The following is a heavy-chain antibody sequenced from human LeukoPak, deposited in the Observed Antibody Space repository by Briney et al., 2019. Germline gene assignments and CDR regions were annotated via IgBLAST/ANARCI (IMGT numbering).Heavy chain of an antibody. CDR2: MYHSGSA. D-gene: IGHD3-3*01. Sequence: SETLSLTCTVSGGSIDSYFWTWIRQPPGKGLEFIGNMYHSGSASYNASLKGRATISLESSRKQFSLKLTSVTAADTAVYFCASVLPKFWNGDPPYYMDVWGKGTTVTVSS. J-gene: IGHJ6*03. CDR1: GGSIDSYF. CDR3: ASVLPKFWNGDPPYYMDV. V-gene: IGHV4-59*01.